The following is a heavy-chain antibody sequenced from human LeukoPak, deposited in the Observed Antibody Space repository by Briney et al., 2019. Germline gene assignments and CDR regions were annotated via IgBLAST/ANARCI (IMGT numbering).Heavy chain of an antibody. J-gene: IGHJ4*02. CDR2: IYYSGST. Sequence: SQTLSLTCTVSGGSISSGGYYWSWIRQHPGKGLEWIGYIYYSGSTYYNPSLKSRVTISVDTSKNQFSLKLSSVTAADTAVYYCAGGAVGATTGWDYWGQGTLVTVSS. CDR3: AGGAVGATTGWDY. CDR1: GGSISSGGYY. D-gene: IGHD1-26*01. V-gene: IGHV4-31*03.